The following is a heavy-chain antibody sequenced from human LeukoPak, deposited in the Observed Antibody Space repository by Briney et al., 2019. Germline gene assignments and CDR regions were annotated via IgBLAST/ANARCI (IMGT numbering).Heavy chain of an antibody. J-gene: IGHJ4*02. CDR2: INPSGGGT. CDR3: ASSSEPGIAAAGTG. V-gene: IGHV1-2*02. CDR1: GYTFTGYY. D-gene: IGHD6-13*01. Sequence: GASVKVSCKASGYTFTGYYMHWVRQAPGQGLEWMGWINPSGGGTNCAQELQGRVTMTRDTSISTAYMELSRLRSDDTAVYYCASSSEPGIAAAGTGWGQGTLVTVSS.